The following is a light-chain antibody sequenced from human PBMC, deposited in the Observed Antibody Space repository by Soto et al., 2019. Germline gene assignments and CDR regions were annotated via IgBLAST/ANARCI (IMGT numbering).Light chain of an antibody. V-gene: IGKV1-5*03. CDR3: QQYETFSGT. J-gene: IGKJ1*01. Sequence: DIQMTQSPSTLSGSLGDRFTITCLASQTISSWLAWYQQKPGKAPKLLIYKASTLKSGVPSRFSGSGSGTKFTLTIASLQPDDFATYYCQQYETFSGTFGPGTKVDIK. CDR1: QTISSW. CDR2: KAS.